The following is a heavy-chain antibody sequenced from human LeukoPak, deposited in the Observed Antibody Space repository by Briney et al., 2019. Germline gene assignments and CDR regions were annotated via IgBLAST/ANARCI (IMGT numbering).Heavy chain of an antibody. Sequence: ASVKVSCKASGYTFTGYYMHWVRQAPGQGLEWMGWINPNSGGTNYAQKFQGRVTMTRDTSISTAYMELSRLRSDDTAVYYCAESTWDPMGHFDYWGQGTLVTVSS. J-gene: IGHJ4*02. CDR3: AESTWDPMGHFDY. D-gene: IGHD2/OR15-2a*01. CDR1: GYTFTGYY. V-gene: IGHV1-2*02. CDR2: INPNSGGT.